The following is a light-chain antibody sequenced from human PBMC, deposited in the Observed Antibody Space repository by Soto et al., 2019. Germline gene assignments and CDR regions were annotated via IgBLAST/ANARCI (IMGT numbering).Light chain of an antibody. CDR1: SSDVGGYNY. J-gene: IGLJ1*01. CDR2: DVS. Sequence: QSVLTQPASVSGSPGQSVTISCTGTSSDVGGYNYVSWYQQHPGKAPKFMIYDVSNRPSGVSNRFSGSKSGNTASLTISGLQAEDEADYYCCSYTPSNTRPIVFESGNKVTVL. V-gene: IGLV2-14*01. CDR3: CSYTPSNTRPIV.